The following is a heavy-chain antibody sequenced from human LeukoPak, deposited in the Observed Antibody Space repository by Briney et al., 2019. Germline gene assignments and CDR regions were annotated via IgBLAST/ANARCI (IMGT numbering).Heavy chain of an antibody. D-gene: IGHD3-10*01. Sequence: SETLSLTCAVYGGSFSGYYWSWIRQPPGKGLEWIGEINHSGSTNYNPSLKSRVTISVDTSKNQFSLKLSSVTAADTAVYYCARTERSTMVRGVSNNWFDPWGQGTLVTVSS. V-gene: IGHV4-34*01. CDR3: ARTERSTMVRGVSNNWFDP. CDR2: INHSGST. CDR1: GGSFSGYY. J-gene: IGHJ5*02.